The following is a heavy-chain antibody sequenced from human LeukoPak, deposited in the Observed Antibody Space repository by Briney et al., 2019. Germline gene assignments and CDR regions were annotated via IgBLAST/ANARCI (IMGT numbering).Heavy chain of an antibody. CDR2: INPNSGVT. V-gene: IGHV1-2*02. Sequence: ASVKVSFKASGYTFTAYYIHWVRQAPGQGLEWMGWINPNSGVTNYAQKFQGRVTMTRDTPITKAYMELSRLRSDDTAVYYCARVLRRDGYNRFFDYWGQGTLVTVSS. CDR3: ARVLRRDGYNRFFDY. CDR1: GYTFTAYY. J-gene: IGHJ4*02. D-gene: IGHD5-24*01.